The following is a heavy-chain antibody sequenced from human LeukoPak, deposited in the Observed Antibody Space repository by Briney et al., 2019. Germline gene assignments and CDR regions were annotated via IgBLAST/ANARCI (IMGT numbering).Heavy chain of an antibody. CDR1: GFTFSSYW. D-gene: IGHD6-19*01. J-gene: IGHJ4*02. CDR3: VKYSSGWYYPHFDY. V-gene: IGHV3-7*01. CDR2: IKQEGSEK. Sequence: GGSLRLSCAASGFTFSSYWMRWVRQNQGKGMEWVVNIKQEGSEKYYVDSVKGRFTISRDNAKNSLYLLMNSLRAEDTAVYYCVKYSSGWYYPHFDYWGQGTLVSVSS.